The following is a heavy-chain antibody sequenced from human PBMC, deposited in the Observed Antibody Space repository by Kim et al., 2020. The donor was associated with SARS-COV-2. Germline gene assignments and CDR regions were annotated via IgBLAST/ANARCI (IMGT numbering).Heavy chain of an antibody. V-gene: IGHV3-23*01. CDR1: GFTFSSYA. Sequence: GGSLRLSCTVSGFTFSSYAISWVRQAPGKGLEWVSLTSNSGGSTSYADSVKGRFTISRDNSKNTLNLQMNSLRAEDTAVYYCAKSLGYYWDWGQGTLVTVSS. CDR2: TSNSGGST. D-gene: IGHD3-16*01. J-gene: IGHJ4*02. CDR3: AKSLGYYWD.